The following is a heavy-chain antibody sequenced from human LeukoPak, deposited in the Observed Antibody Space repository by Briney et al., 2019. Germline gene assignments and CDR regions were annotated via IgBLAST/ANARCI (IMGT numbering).Heavy chain of an antibody. Sequence: GGSLRLSCAASGFTFSSYAMSWVRQAPGKGLEWVSINSGSGGSRYYADSVKGRFTISRDNSKNTLYLQMNSLRAEDTAVYYCARGTEVRGVIYYFDYWGQGTLVTVSS. D-gene: IGHD3-10*01. CDR2: NSGSGGSR. CDR3: ARGTEVRGVIYYFDY. CDR1: GFTFSSYA. V-gene: IGHV3-23*01. J-gene: IGHJ4*02.